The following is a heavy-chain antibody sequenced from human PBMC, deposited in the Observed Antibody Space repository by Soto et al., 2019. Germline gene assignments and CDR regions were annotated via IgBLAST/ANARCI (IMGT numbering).Heavy chain of an antibody. V-gene: IGHV3-30*18. Sequence: QVQLVESGGGVVQPGRSLRLSCAASGFTFSSYGMHWVRQAPGKGLEWVAVISYDGSNKYYADSVKGRFTISRDNCKNTLYLQMNSLRAEDTAVYYCAKVRTVTRSRDSHYGMDVWGQGTTVTVSS. D-gene: IGHD4-17*01. CDR2: ISYDGSNK. CDR3: AKVRTVTRSRDSHYGMDV. CDR1: GFTFSSYG. J-gene: IGHJ6*02.